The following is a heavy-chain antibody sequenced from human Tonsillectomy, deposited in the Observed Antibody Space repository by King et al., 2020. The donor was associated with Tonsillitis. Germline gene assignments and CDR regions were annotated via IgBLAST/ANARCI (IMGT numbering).Heavy chain of an antibody. CDR3: TRPLSMVRGATIDI. J-gene: IGHJ3*02. CDR1: GFTLSNAW. D-gene: IGHD3-10*01. Sequence: EVQLVESGGGLVKPGGSLRLSCAASGFTLSNAWMTWVRQAPGKGLEWVGRIKSKTDGGTTDYDAPVKGRFTISRDDSKTTLYLQLNSLKTEDSAVYYCTRPLSMVRGATIDIWGQGTLVTVSS. CDR2: IKSKTDGGTT. V-gene: IGHV3-15*01.